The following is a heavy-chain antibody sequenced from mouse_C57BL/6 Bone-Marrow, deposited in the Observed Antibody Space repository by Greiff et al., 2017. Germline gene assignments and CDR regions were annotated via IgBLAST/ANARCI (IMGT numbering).Heavy chain of an antibody. D-gene: IGHD1-1*01. V-gene: IGHV5-6*02. J-gene: IGHJ4*01. CDR2: ISSGGSYT. CDR1: GFTFSSYG. Sequence: EVKLMESGGDLVKPGGSLKLSCAASGFTFSSYGMSWVRQTPDKRLEWVATISSGGSYTYYPDSVKGRFTISRDNAKNTLYLQMSSLKSEDAAMYYCSRRGTTVVARAMDYGGQGTAVTVSA. CDR3: SRRGTTVVARAMDY.